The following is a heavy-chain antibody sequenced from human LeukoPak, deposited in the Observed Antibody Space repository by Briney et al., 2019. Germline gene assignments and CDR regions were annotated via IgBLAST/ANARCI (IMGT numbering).Heavy chain of an antibody. CDR1: GFTFSSYS. CDR2: ISSSSSYI. CDR3: ARLETGWWEQNY. V-gene: IGHV3-21*01. Sequence: SGGSLRLSCAASGFTFSSYSMNWVRQAPGKGLEWVSSISSSSSYIYYADSVKGRFTISRDNAKNSLYLQMNSLRAEDTAVYYFARLETGWWEQNYWGQEPLVTVSS. D-gene: IGHD1-26*01. J-gene: IGHJ4*02.